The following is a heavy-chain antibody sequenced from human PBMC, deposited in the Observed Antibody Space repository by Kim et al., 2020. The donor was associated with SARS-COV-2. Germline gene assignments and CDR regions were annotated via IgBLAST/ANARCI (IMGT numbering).Heavy chain of an antibody. D-gene: IGHD2-2*01. CDR3: AKDLDCSSTSCPDYGMDV. CDR2: IWYDGSNK. V-gene: IGHV3-33*06. J-gene: IGHJ6*02. Sequence: GGSLRLSCAASGFTCSSYGMHWVRQAPGKGLEWVAVIWYDGSNKYYADSVKGRFTISRDNSKNTLYLQMNSLRAEDTAVYYCAKDLDCSSTSCPDYGMDVWGQGTTVTVSS. CDR1: GFTCSSYG.